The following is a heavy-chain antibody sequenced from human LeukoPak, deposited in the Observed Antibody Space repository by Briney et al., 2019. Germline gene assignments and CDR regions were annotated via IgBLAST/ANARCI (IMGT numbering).Heavy chain of an antibody. D-gene: IGHD3-22*01. CDR1: GFTFSSYG. J-gene: IGHJ4*02. Sequence: GGSLRLSCAASGFTFSSYGMHWVRQAPGKGLERVAVISYDGSNKYYADSVKGRFTISRDNSKNTLYLQMNSLRAEDTAVYYCAKDSSYYYDSNGYFDYWGQGTLVTVSS. CDR3: AKDSSYYYDSNGYFDY. V-gene: IGHV3-30*18. CDR2: ISYDGSNK.